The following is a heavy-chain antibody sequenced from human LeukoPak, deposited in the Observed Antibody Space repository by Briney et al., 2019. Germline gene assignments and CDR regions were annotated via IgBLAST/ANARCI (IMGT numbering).Heavy chain of an antibody. J-gene: IGHJ4*02. CDR3: ARGGVGATNYFDY. CDR1: GGSFSDYY. Sequence: SETLSLTCAVYGGSFSDYYWTWIRQPPGKGLEWIGYISYSGTTNYNPSLKSRVTISVDTSKNQFSLKLSSVTAADTAVYYCARGGVGATNYFDYWGQGTLVTVSS. D-gene: IGHD1-26*01. V-gene: IGHV4-59*01. CDR2: ISYSGTT.